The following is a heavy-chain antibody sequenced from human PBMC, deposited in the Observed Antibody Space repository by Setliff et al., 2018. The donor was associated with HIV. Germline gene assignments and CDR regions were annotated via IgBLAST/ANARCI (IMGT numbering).Heavy chain of an antibody. D-gene: IGHD3-16*01. CDR1: GFTFSAYA. CDR3: AKDYYDFVWGSSLAY. J-gene: IGHJ4*02. CDR2: ICSGGDRT. V-gene: IGHV3-23*03. Sequence: GGSLRLSCAASGFTFSAYAMSWVRQAPGKGLEWVSVICSGGDRTYYADSVKGRFTISRDNSKNMLYLQMNSLRAEDTAVYYCAKDYYDFVWGSSLAYWGQGTLVTVSS.